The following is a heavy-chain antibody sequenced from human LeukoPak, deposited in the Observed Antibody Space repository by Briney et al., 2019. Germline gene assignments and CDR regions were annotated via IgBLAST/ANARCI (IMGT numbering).Heavy chain of an antibody. CDR2: INPSGGST. CDR1: GFTFTNYN. J-gene: IGHJ3*02. V-gene: IGHV1-46*01. D-gene: IGHD5-24*01. Sequence: GASVKVSCKASGFTFTNYNMHWVRHAPGQGLELMGIINPSGGSTNYAQNFQARVTMTRDTSTSTVYMELSSLRSEDTAVYYCARVRDGYNDAYDIWGQGTMVTVPS. CDR3: ARVRDGYNDAYDI.